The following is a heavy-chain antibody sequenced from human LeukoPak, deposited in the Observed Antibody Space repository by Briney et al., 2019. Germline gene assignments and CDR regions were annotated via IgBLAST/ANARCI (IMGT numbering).Heavy chain of an antibody. Sequence: GGSLRLSCAASGFTFSSYWMSWVRQAPGKGLEWVSYISSSGGTIYYADSVKGRFTISRDNAKNSLYLQMNSLRAEDTAVYYCARLATGVVGTTDYWGQGTRVTVSS. CDR1: GFTFSSYW. CDR2: ISSSGGTI. V-gene: IGHV3-48*04. J-gene: IGHJ4*02. D-gene: IGHD2-15*01. CDR3: ARLATGVVGTTDY.